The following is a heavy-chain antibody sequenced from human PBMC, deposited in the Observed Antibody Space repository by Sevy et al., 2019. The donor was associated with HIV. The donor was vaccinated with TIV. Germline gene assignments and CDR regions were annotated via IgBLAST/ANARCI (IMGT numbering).Heavy chain of an antibody. J-gene: IGHJ6*02. CDR2: INSDGSST. V-gene: IGHV3-74*01. CDR3: ARFPILFRVSETLDYYYYYGMDV. D-gene: IGHD2-21*01. Sequence: GGSLRLSCAASGFTFSSYWMHWVRQAPGKGLVWVSRINSDGSSTSYADSVKGRFTISRDNAKNTLYLQMNSLRAEDTAVYYCARFPILFRVSETLDYYYYYGMDVWGQGTTVTVSS. CDR1: GFTFSSYW.